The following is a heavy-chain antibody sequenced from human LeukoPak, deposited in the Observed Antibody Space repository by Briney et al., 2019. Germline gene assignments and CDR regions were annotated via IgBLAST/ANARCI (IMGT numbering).Heavy chain of an antibody. CDR3: ARAFYDQVTHGFDI. D-gene: IGHD2/OR15-2a*01. CDR2: I. Sequence: PGASLRLSCAASGFSIISSHMNWVRQVPGKGLEWVSVIRGRFTISRDNSKNTLYLQMNSLRAEDTAVYNCARAFYDQVTHGFDIWGQGTTVTVSS. V-gene: IGHV3-53*01. CDR1: GFSIISSH. J-gene: IGHJ3*02.